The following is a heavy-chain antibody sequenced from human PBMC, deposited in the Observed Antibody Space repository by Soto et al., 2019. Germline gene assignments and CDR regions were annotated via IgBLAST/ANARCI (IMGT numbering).Heavy chain of an antibody. CDR2: IYYSGST. Sequence: QMQLQESGPGLVKPSQTLSLTCTVSGGSISSGGYYWSWIRQHPGKGREWIGYIYYSGSTYYNPSLKSRVTISVDTSKTQFSLKLSSVTAADTAVYYCARDRGGGSPWYYWGQGTLVTVSS. CDR1: GGSISSGGYY. V-gene: IGHV4-31*03. CDR3: ARDRGGGSPWYY. J-gene: IGHJ4*02. D-gene: IGHD2-15*01.